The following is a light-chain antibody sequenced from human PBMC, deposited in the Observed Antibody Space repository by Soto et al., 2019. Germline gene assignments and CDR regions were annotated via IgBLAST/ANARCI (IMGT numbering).Light chain of an antibody. Sequence: EVVLTQSPLSLPVTLGQPASISCRSSQSLVYSDGNTYLNWFQQRPGQSPRRLSYKVSNRHSGVPGRCRDSGSGADFTLKISGEESEDVGVYCCMQCTHLPRTFGQGPKVEIK. CDR3: MQCTHLPRT. CDR2: KVS. J-gene: IGKJ1*01. CDR1: QSLVYSDGNTY. V-gene: IGKV2-30*01.